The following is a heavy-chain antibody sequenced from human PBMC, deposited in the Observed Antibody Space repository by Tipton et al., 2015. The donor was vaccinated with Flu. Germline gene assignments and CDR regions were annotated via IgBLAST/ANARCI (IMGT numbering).Heavy chain of an antibody. Sequence: TLSLTCAVYGGSFSGYYWTWVRQPPGKGLEWIGEINDSGSTNYNPSLKSRVTISVDTSKNQFSLRLSSVTAADTAVYYCAREGSGWSHWGQGTLVTVSS. CDR3: AREGSGWSH. CDR2: INDSGST. D-gene: IGHD6-19*01. CDR1: GGSFSGYY. V-gene: IGHV4-34*01. J-gene: IGHJ4*02.